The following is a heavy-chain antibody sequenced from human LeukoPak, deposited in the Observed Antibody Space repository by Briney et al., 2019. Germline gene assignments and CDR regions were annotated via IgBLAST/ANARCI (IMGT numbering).Heavy chain of an antibody. CDR2: IIPIFGTA. CDR3: ARACGQQLDGCFDY. D-gene: IGHD6-13*01. Sequence: VASVKVSCKASGGTFSSDAISWVRQAPGQGLEWMGGIIPIFGTANYAQKFQGRVTITTDESTSTAYMELSSLRSEDTAVYYCARACGQQLDGCFDYWGQGTLVTVSS. CDR1: GGTFSSDA. J-gene: IGHJ4*02. V-gene: IGHV1-69*05.